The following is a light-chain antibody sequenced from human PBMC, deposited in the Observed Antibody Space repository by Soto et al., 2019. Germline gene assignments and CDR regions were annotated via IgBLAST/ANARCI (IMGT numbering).Light chain of an antibody. CDR2: DVS. J-gene: IGLJ2*01. Sequence: QSALTQPASVSGSPGQSSTISCTGTRSDVGGYTYVSWYQQHPGKAPKLMIYDVSNRPSGVSNRFSGSKSGNTASLTISGLQAEDESDYSCRSYTTGSTLRVFGGGTKLTVL. CDR1: RSDVGGYTY. CDR3: RSYTTGSTLRV. V-gene: IGLV2-14*01.